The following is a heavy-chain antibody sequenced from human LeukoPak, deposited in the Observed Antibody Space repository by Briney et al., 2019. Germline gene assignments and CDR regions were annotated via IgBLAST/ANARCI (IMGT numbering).Heavy chain of an antibody. Sequence: GGSLRLSCAASGFTFSSYWMHWVRQVPGKGLVWVARINTYGTSTTYGDSVEGRFTISRDNAKNTLDLEMNSLRDDDTAVYYCARGSTTVTTKDWCDPWGQGTQVTVSS. D-gene: IGHD4-17*01. CDR1: GFTFSSYW. CDR2: INTYGTST. V-gene: IGHV3-74*03. CDR3: ARGSTTVTTKDWCDP. J-gene: IGHJ5*02.